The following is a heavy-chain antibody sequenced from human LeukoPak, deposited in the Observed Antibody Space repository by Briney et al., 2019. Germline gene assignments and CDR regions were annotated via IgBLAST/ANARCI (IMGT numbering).Heavy chain of an antibody. CDR3: ATSLTTVAHYYYYMDV. J-gene: IGHJ6*03. CDR2: INHSGST. Sequence: SETLSLTCAVSGGSFSGYYWSWIRQSPGKGLEWIGEINHSGSTNYNPSLKSRVTISVDTSKNQFSLKLSSVTAADTAVYYCATSLTTVAHYYYYMDVWGKGTTVTISS. CDR1: GGSFSGYY. D-gene: IGHD4-11*01. V-gene: IGHV4-34*01.